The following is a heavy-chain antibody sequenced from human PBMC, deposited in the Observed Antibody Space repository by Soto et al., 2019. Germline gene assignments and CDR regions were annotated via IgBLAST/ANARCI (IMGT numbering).Heavy chain of an antibody. CDR1: GFTFSSYA. CDR2: ISYDGSNK. CDR3: ARDPAFGRYSSSAGLDY. J-gene: IGHJ4*02. Sequence: PGGSLRLSCAASGFTFSSYAMHWVRQAPGKGLEWVAVISYDGSNKYYADSVKGRFTISRDNSKNTLYLQMNSLRAEDTAVYYCARDPAFGRYSSSAGLDYWGQGTLVTVSS. D-gene: IGHD6-6*01. V-gene: IGHV3-30-3*01.